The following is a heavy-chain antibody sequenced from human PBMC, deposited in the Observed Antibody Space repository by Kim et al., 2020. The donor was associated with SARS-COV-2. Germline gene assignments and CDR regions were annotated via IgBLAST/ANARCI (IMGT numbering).Heavy chain of an antibody. D-gene: IGHD6-13*01. CDR1: GFSFNHYA. V-gene: IGHV3-30*04. CDR2: ISYDGTNQ. Sequence: GGSLRLSCEVSGFSFNHYAMNWVRQAPGKGLEWVAVISYDGTNQDYADSVRGRFSISRDNSKSTLYLQMNSLRAEDTAVYFCARSNGPPYISRWNWSLDYWGQGTLVTVSS. J-gene: IGHJ4*02. CDR3: ARSNGPPYISRWNWSLDY.